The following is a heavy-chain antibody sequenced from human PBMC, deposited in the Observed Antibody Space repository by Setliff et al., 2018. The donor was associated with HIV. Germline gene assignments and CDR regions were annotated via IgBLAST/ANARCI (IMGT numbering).Heavy chain of an antibody. J-gene: IGHJ3*02. D-gene: IGHD2-2*01. V-gene: IGHV4-4*07. CDR1: GGSISNFY. CDR3: ARTLAYHALDI. Sequence: SETLSLTCSVSGGSISNFYWSWIRQPPGKGLEWVGHIYSTGDTNYNPSLKSRVTMSVDTSKNQFSLKLSSVTAADTAVYYCARTLAYHALDIWGQGTMVTVS. CDR2: IYSTGDT.